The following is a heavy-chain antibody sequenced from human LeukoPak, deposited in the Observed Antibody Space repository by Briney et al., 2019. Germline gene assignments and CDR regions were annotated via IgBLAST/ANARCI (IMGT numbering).Heavy chain of an antibody. CDR1: GFTFSSYG. CDR3: ASSFYGSGTYPYYFDY. Sequence: GGSLRLSCAASGFTFSSYGMHWVRQAPGKGLEWVAVISYDGSNKYYADSVKGRFTISRDNSKNMLYLQMNSLRAEDTAVYYCASSFYGSGTYPYYFDYWGQGTLVTVSS. D-gene: IGHD3-10*01. V-gene: IGHV3-30*03. CDR2: ISYDGSNK. J-gene: IGHJ4*02.